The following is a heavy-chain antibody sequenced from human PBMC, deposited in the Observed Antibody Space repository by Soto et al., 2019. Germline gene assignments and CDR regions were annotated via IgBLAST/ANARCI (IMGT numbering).Heavy chain of an antibody. CDR2: ISGSGGST. J-gene: IGHJ4*02. V-gene: IGHV3-23*01. Sequence: QLGGSLRLSCAASGFTFRSYAMSWVRQAPGKGLEWVSAISGSGGSTYYADSVKGRFTISRDNSKNTLYLQMNSLRAEDTAVYSCAKGIVYYYDSSGYFAYWGQVTLVTVSS. D-gene: IGHD3-22*01. CDR1: GFTFRSYA. CDR3: AKGIVYYYDSSGYFAY.